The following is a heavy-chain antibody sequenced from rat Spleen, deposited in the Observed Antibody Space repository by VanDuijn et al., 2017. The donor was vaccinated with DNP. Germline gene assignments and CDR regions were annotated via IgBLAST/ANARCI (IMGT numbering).Heavy chain of an antibody. D-gene: IGHD1-2*01. V-gene: IGHV5-25*01. Sequence: EVQLVESGGGLVQPGGSMKLSCLASEFTFSNFYTSWVRQAPTKGPEWVASIGSGGSNTDFRDSVKGRFTISRDNAKNTQYLQMDSLRSEDTATYYCVRHEDSSSHIYGFAYWGQGTLVTVSS. J-gene: IGHJ3*01. CDR1: EFTFSNFY. CDR2: IGSGGSNT. CDR3: VRHEDSSSHIYGFAY.